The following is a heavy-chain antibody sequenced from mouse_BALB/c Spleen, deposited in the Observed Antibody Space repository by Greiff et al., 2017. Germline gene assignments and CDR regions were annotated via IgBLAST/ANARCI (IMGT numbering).Heavy chain of an antibody. Sequence: VQGVESGPGLVAPSQSLSITCTVSGFSLTSYGVHWVRQPPGKGLEWLGVIWAGGSTNYNSALMSRLSISKDNSKSQVFLKMNSLQTDDTAMYYCARDNYGSSSPYYFDYWGQGTTLTVSS. CDR2: IWAGGST. J-gene: IGHJ2*01. D-gene: IGHD1-1*01. CDR3: ARDNYGSSSPYYFDY. V-gene: IGHV2-9*02. CDR1: GFSLTSYG.